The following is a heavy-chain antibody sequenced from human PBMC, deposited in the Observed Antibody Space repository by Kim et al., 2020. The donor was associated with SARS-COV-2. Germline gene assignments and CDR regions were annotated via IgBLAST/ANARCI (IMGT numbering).Heavy chain of an antibody. CDR1: GFTFSSYS. Sequence: GGSLRLSCAASGFTFSSYSMNWVRQAPGKGLEWVSSISSSRSYIYYADSVKGRFTISRDNAKNSLYLQMNSLRAEDTAVYYCARDSRGFYYYMDVWGKGTTVTVSS. V-gene: IGHV3-21*01. D-gene: IGHD3-10*01. CDR3: ARDSRGFYYYMDV. CDR2: ISSSRSYI. J-gene: IGHJ6*03.